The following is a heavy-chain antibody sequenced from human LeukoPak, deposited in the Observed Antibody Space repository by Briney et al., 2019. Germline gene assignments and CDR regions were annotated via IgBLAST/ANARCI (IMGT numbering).Heavy chain of an antibody. Sequence: SGGSLRLSCAASGFTFSSYWMHWVRQAPGKGLVWVSRINSDGSSTSYADSVKGRFTISRDNSKNTLYLQMNSLRAEDTAVYYCARAVVVAATSYYYYMDVWGKGTTVTISS. CDR2: INSDGSST. CDR3: ARAVVVAATSYYYYMDV. D-gene: IGHD2-15*01. J-gene: IGHJ6*03. V-gene: IGHV3-74*01. CDR1: GFTFSSYW.